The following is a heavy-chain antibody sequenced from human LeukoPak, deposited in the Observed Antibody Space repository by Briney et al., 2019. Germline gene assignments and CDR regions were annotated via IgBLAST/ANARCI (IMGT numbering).Heavy chain of an antibody. CDR1: GGTFSSYA. Sequence: VASVTVSCKASGGTFSSYAISWVRQAPGQGLEWMGGIIPIFGTANYAQKFQGRVTITADESTSTAYMELSSLRSEDTAVYYCASDYGGNSYYFDYWGQGTLVTVSS. CDR3: ASDYGGNSYYFDY. D-gene: IGHD4-23*01. V-gene: IGHV1-69*13. J-gene: IGHJ4*02. CDR2: IIPIFGTA.